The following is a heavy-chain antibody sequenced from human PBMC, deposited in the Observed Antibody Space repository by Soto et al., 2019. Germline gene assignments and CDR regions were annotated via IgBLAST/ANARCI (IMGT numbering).Heavy chain of an antibody. J-gene: IGHJ6*02. CDR3: ARDPMGDIVVVPGRPPYYYYGMDV. D-gene: IGHD2-2*01. CDR2: IWYDGSNK. Sequence: GGSLRLSCAASGFTFSSYGMHWVRQAPGKGLEWVAVIWYDGSNKYYADSVKGRFTISRDNSKNTLYLQMNSLRAEDTAVYYCARDPMGDIVVVPGRPPYYYYGMDVWGQGTTVTVSS. CDR1: GFTFSSYG. V-gene: IGHV3-33*01.